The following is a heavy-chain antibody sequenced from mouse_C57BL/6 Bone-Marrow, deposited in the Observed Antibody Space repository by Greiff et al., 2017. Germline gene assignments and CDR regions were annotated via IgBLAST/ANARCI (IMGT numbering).Heavy chain of an antibody. CDR2: IYPGNSDT. J-gene: IGHJ2*01. Sequence: EVQLQQSGTVLARPGASVKMSCKTSGYTFTSYWMHWVKQRPGPGLEWIGAIYPGNSDTSYNQKFKGKAKLTAVTSASTAYMELSSLTNEDSAVYYCTRGGYDLPYYFDYWGQGTTLTVSS. CDR1: GYTFTSYW. V-gene: IGHV1-5*01. D-gene: IGHD2-2*01. CDR3: TRGGYDLPYYFDY.